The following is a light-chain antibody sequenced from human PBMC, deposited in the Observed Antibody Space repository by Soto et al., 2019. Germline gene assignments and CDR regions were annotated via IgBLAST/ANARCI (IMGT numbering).Light chain of an antibody. Sequence: DIQMTQSPSTLSASVGDRVTITCRASQSISTWLAWYQQEPGKAPKLLIHKASSLQSGVPSRFSGSGSGTDFTLTISSLHPDDFATYYCQHYNSYSEAIGQGTKVDIK. CDR3: QHYNSYSEA. CDR2: KAS. V-gene: IGKV1-5*03. J-gene: IGKJ1*01. CDR1: QSISTW.